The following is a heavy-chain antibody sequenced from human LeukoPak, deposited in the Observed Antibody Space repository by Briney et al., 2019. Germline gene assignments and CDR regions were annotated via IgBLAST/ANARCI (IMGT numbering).Heavy chain of an antibody. Sequence: GGSLRLSCAGSGFTFSSYSINWVRQAPGRGLDWVSYISSSGSTIYYAESVKGRFTVSRDYAKNSVYLQVNSLRAEDTAVYYCARDRSSLAPYYYYMDVWGKGTTVTVSS. J-gene: IGHJ6*03. CDR1: GFTFSSYS. V-gene: IGHV3-48*04. CDR3: ARDRSSLAPYYYYMDV. D-gene: IGHD2-15*01. CDR2: ISSSGSTI.